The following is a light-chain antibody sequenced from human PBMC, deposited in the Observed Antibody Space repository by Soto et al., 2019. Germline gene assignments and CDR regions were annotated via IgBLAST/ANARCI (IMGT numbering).Light chain of an antibody. CDR3: SSFAGNNNLV. CDR1: SSDVGGYNY. V-gene: IGLV2-8*01. Sequence: QSALTQPPSASGSPGQSVTISCTGTSSDVGGYNYVSWYQQHPGTAPKLMISEVSPRPSGVPDRFSGSKSGNTAPLTVSGRQAEEEADYYCSSFAGNNNLVFGGGTKVTVL. J-gene: IGLJ2*01. CDR2: EVS.